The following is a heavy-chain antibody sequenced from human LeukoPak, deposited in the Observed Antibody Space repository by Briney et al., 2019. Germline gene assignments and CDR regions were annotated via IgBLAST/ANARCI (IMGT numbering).Heavy chain of an antibody. CDR1: GYSFTSYW. Sequence: GESLKISCKGSGYSFTSYWIGWVRQVPGKGLEWMGIIYPGDSDTRYSPSFQGQVTISADKSISTAYLQWSSLKASDTAMYYCARRGSGWESEPNRFDYWGQGTLVTVSS. V-gene: IGHV5-51*01. CDR2: IYPGDSDT. J-gene: IGHJ4*02. D-gene: IGHD6-19*01. CDR3: ARRGSGWESEPNRFDY.